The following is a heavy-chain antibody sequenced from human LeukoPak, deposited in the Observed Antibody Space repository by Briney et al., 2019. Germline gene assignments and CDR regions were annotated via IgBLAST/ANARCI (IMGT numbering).Heavy chain of an antibody. V-gene: IGHV3-66*01. J-gene: IGHJ6*03. CDR3: ARDHGYYYYMDV. CDR1: GFTVSSNY. CDR2: ICSGGST. Sequence: PGGSLRLSCAASGFTVSSNYMSWVRQAPGKGLEWVSVICSGGSTYYADSVKGRFTISRDNSKNTLYLQMNSLRAEDTAVYYCARDHGYYYYMDVWGKGTTVTISS.